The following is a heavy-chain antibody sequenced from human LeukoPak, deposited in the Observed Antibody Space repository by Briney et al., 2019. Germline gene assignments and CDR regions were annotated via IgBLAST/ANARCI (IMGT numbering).Heavy chain of an antibody. Sequence: ASVKVSCKASGYTFTGYYMHWVRQAPGQGLEWMGWINPNSGGTNYAQKFQGRVTMTRDTSISTAYMELSRLRSDDTAVYYCAVAEYYYGSGSYRFDPWGQGTLVTVSS. V-gene: IGHV1-2*02. J-gene: IGHJ5*02. D-gene: IGHD3-10*01. CDR2: INPNSGGT. CDR1: GYTFTGYY. CDR3: AVAEYYYGSGSYRFDP.